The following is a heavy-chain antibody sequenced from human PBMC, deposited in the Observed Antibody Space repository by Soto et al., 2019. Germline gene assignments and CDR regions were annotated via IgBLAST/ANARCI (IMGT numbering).Heavy chain of an antibody. V-gene: IGHV5-51*01. D-gene: IGHD2-2*01. J-gene: IGHJ4*02. CDR1: GCGFYGYW. CDR2: IYPDDSNT. Sequence: GLSPNSACKGSGCGFYGYWIGWVRQMPGKGLEWMGIIYPDDSNTRYSPSFQGQVTISADKSISTAYLQWSSLKASDTGMYYCARFGGSTFSKPQFDYWGQGTLVTVSS. CDR3: ARFGGSTFSKPQFDY.